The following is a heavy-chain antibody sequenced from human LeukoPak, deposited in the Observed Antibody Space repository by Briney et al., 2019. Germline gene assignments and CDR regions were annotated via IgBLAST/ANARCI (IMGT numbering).Heavy chain of an antibody. Sequence: GESLRLSCAAPGVTFSNYYICWIRQPPPPGLERVSYISSSGSTIYYSDPVKGRFTIFWDNAKNYLYLQMNSLRAEDTAVYYCARDSTLFDYWGQGTLVTVSS. J-gene: IGHJ4*02. CDR3: ARDSTLFDY. V-gene: IGHV3-11*04. D-gene: IGHD2/OR15-2a*01. CDR1: GVTFSNYY. CDR2: ISSSGSTI.